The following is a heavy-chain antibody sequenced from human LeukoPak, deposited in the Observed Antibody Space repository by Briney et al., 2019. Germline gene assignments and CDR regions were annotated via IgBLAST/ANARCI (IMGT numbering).Heavy chain of an antibody. V-gene: IGHV4-39*01. CDR1: GGSISSSSYY. Sequence: SETLSLTCTVSGGSISSSSYYWGWIRQPPGKGLEWIGSIYYSGSTYYNPSLKSRVTISVDSSNNQFSLKLSSVTAADTAVYYCARRKVNGDYFDHRGQGTLVTVSS. CDR3: ARRKVNGDYFDH. D-gene: IGHD4-17*01. J-gene: IGHJ4*02. CDR2: IYYSGST.